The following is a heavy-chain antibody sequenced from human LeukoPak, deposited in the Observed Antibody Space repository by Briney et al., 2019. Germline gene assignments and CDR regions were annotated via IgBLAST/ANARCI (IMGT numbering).Heavy chain of an antibody. CDR2: IYYSGST. CDR1: GGSISSSSYY. CDR3: AGWFIDLSYFDY. J-gene: IGHJ4*02. Sequence: SETLSLTCIVSGGSISSSSYYWGWIRQPPGKGLEWIGSIYYSGSTYYNPSLKSRVTISVDTSKNQFSLKLSSVTAADTAVYYCAGWFIDLSYFDYWGLGTLVTVSS. V-gene: IGHV4-39*01. D-gene: IGHD3-10*01.